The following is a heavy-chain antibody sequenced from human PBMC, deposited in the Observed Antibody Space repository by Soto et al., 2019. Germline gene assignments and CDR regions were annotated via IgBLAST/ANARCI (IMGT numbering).Heavy chain of an antibody. V-gene: IGHV3-30-3*01. Sequence: GGSLRLSCAASGFTFSSYAMHWVRQAPGKGLEWVAVISYDGSNKYYADSVKGRFTISRDNSKNTLYLQMNSLRAEDTAVYYCARKMVVAPCEVAIGEVWFDPWGQGTLVTVSS. CDR1: GFTFSSYA. CDR3: ARKMVVAPCEVAIGEVWFDP. D-gene: IGHD2-15*01. J-gene: IGHJ5*02. CDR2: ISYDGSNK.